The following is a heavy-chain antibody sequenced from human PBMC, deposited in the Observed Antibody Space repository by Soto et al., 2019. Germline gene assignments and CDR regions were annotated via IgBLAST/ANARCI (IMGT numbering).Heavy chain of an antibody. V-gene: IGHV4-39*01. D-gene: IGHD3-3*02. Sequence: SETLSLTCTVSGGSISSSSYYWGWIRQPPGKGLEWIGSIYYSGSTYYNPSLKSRVTISVDTSKNQFSLKLRSVTAPVPSVYYCASPQHFYRDGFDIWCPGTMVTVSS. CDR3: ASPQHFYRDGFDI. J-gene: IGHJ3*02. CDR1: GGSISSSSYY. CDR2: IYYSGST.